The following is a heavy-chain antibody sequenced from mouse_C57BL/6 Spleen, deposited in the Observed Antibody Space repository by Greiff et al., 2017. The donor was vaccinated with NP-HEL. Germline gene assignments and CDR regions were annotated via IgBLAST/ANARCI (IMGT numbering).Heavy chain of an antibody. CDR2: IDPENGDT. Sequence: VQLQQSGAELVRPGASVKLSCTASGFNIKDDYMHWVKQRPEQGLEWIGWIDPENGDTEYASKFQGKATITADTSSNTAYLQLSSLTSEDTAVYYCTTSPYGSSYEDWYFDVWGTGTTVTVSS. D-gene: IGHD1-1*01. J-gene: IGHJ1*03. CDR1: GFNIKDDY. CDR3: TTSPYGSSYEDWYFDV. V-gene: IGHV14-4*01.